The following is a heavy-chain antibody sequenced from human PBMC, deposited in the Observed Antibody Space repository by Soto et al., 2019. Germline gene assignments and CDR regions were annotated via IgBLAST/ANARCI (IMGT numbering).Heavy chain of an antibody. Sequence: PGGSLRLSCAASGFTFSSYSMNWVRQAPGKGLEWVSSISSSSSYIYYADSVKGRFTISRDNAKNSLYLQMNSLRAEDTAVYYCARRGSNLGFGELLASYYYYYGMDVWGQGTTVTVSS. J-gene: IGHJ6*02. CDR3: ARRGSNLGFGELLASYYYYYGMDV. D-gene: IGHD3-10*01. CDR2: ISSSSSYI. V-gene: IGHV3-21*01. CDR1: GFTFSSYS.